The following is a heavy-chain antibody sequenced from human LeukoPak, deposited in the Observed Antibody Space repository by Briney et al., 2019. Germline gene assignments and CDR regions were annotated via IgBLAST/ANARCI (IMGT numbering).Heavy chain of an antibody. J-gene: IGHJ4*02. CDR3: AKVRQQLALIDY. Sequence: GGSLRLSCAASGFTVSSNYMSWVRQAPGKGLEWVSVIYSGGSTYYADSVKGRFTISRDNSKNTLYLQMNSLRAEDTAVYYCAKVRQQLALIDYWGQGTLVTVSS. CDR2: IYSGGST. D-gene: IGHD6-13*01. CDR1: GFTVSSNY. V-gene: IGHV3-66*01.